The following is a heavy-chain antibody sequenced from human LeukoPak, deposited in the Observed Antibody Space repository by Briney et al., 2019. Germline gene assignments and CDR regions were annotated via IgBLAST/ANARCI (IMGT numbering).Heavy chain of an antibody. V-gene: IGHV3-7*01. CDR3: ASSVAAAGTWYFDL. CDR1: GFTFSNAW. D-gene: IGHD6-13*01. J-gene: IGHJ2*01. Sequence: GGSLRLSCAASGFTFSNAWMSWVRQAPGKGLEWVANIKQDGSEKYYVDSVKGRFTISRDNAKNSLYLQMNSLRAEDTAVYYCASSVAAAGTWYFDLWGRGTLDTVSS. CDR2: IKQDGSEK.